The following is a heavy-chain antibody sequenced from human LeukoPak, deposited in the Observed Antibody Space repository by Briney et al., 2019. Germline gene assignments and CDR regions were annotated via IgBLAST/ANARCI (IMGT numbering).Heavy chain of an antibody. Sequence: GGSLRLSCTGSGFTFSSHWMSWVRQAPGKGLEWVSSISSSSSYIYYADSVKGRFTISRDNAKNSLYLQMNSLRAEDTAVYYCARDSGLAEVFDYWGQGTLVTVSS. CDR1: GFTFSSHW. CDR3: ARDSGLAEVFDY. V-gene: IGHV3-21*01. CDR2: ISSSSSYI. J-gene: IGHJ4*02.